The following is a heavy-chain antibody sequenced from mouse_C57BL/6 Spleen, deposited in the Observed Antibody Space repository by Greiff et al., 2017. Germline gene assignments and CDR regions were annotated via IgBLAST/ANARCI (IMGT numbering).Heavy chain of an antibody. Sequence: EVQLQESGAELVRPGASVKLSCTASGFNIKDDYMHWVKQRPEQGLEWIGWIDPENGDTEYASKFQGKATITADTSSNTAYLQLSSLTSEDTAVYYCTTGHGYYWGQGTTLTVSS. J-gene: IGHJ2*01. D-gene: IGHD2-2*01. CDR3: TTGHGYY. CDR2: IDPENGDT. CDR1: GFNIKDDY. V-gene: IGHV14-4*01.